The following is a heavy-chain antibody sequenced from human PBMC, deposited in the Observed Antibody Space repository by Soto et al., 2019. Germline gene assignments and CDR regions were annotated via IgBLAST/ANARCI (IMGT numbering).Heavy chain of an antibody. CDR2: ISSSSSTI. CDR1: GFTFSSYS. CDR3: ARDRTYYYYYMDV. J-gene: IGHJ6*03. Sequence: VQLVESGGGLVQPGGSLRLSCAASGFTFSSYSMNWVRQAPGKGLEWVSYISSSSSTIYYADSVKGRFTISRDNAKNSLYLQMNSLRAEDTAVYYCARDRTYYYYYMDVWGKGTTVTVSS. V-gene: IGHV3-48*01.